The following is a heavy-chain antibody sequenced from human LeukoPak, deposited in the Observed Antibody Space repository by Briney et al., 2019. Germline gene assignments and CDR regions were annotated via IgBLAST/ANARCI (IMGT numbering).Heavy chain of an antibody. D-gene: IGHD6-13*01. V-gene: IGHV4-61*02. CDR1: GGSISSGSYY. J-gene: IGHJ5*02. Sequence: PSQTLSLTCTVSGGSISSGSYYWSWIRQPAGKGLEWIGRIYTSGSTNYNSSLKSRVTISVYTSKNQFSLKLSSVTAADTAVYYCARVWRGSWYWFDPWGQGTLVTVSS. CDR3: ARVWRGSWYWFDP. CDR2: IYTSGST.